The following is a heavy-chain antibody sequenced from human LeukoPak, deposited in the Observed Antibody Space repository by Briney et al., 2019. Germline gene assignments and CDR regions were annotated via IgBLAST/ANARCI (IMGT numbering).Heavy chain of an antibody. CDR2: IYSGGST. Sequence: GGSLRLSCAASGFTVSRNYMSWVRQAPGKGLEWVSVIYSGGSTYYADSVKGRFTISRDNSKNTLYLQMNSLRAEDTAVYYCASHFLGGNPPVDYWGQGTLVTVSS. D-gene: IGHD4-23*01. CDR1: GFTVSRNY. V-gene: IGHV3-53*01. J-gene: IGHJ4*02. CDR3: ASHFLGGNPPVDY.